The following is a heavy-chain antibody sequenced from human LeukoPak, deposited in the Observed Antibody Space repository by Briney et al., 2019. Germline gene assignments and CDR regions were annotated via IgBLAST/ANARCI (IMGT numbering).Heavy chain of an antibody. D-gene: IGHD4-17*01. Sequence: SGPTLVNPTQHLTLTCTFSGFSLSTSGVGVGWIRQPTGKALEWLALIYWNDDKRYRPSLKSRLTITKDTSKNQVVLTMTKMDPLDTATYYCAHMVNTVTTSWGAFDIWGQGTMVTVSS. CDR2: IYWNDDK. V-gene: IGHV2-5*01. CDR3: AHMVNTVTTSWGAFDI. CDR1: GFSLSTSGVG. J-gene: IGHJ3*02.